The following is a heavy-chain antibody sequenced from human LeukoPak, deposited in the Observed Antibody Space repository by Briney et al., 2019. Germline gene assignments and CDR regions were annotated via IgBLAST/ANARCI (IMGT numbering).Heavy chain of an antibody. CDR2: IIPIFGTA. D-gene: IGHD6-19*01. J-gene: IGHJ4*02. CDR3: AREGYSSTPDY. CDR1: GGTFIIYA. V-gene: IGHV1-69*06. Sequence: GSSVKVSCKASGGTFIIYAISWVRQAPGQGLEWMGGIIPIFGTANYAQKFQGRVTITADKSTSTACMELSSLRSEDTAVYYCAREGYSSTPDYWGQGTLVTVSS.